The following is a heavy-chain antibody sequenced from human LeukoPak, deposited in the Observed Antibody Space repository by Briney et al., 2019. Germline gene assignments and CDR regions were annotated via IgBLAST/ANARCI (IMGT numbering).Heavy chain of an antibody. V-gene: IGHV3-30*04. CDR3: ASLITMIVVGDAFDI. D-gene: IGHD3-22*01. J-gene: IGHJ3*02. Sequence: GGSLRLSCAASGFTFSSYAMHWVRQAPGKGLEWVAVISYDGSNKYYADSVKGRFTISRDNSKNTPYLQMNSLRAEDTAVYYCASLITMIVVGDAFDIWGQGTMVTVSS. CDR2: ISYDGSNK. CDR1: GFTFSSYA.